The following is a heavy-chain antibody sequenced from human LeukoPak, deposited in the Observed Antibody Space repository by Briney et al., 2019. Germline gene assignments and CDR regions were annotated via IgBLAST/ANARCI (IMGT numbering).Heavy chain of an antibody. CDR2: ISGSGVNT. D-gene: IGHD6-6*01. J-gene: IGHJ4*02. CDR3: ARGRGLPVRPPNEGFLDY. Sequence: SGGSLRPSCAASGFTFSSHTMSWVRQAPGKGLEWVSGISGSGVNTYYANSVKGRFTISRDKFMNTLYLQMNSLRAEDTAVYYCARGRGLPVRPPNEGFLDYWGRGTLVTVSS. CDR1: GFTFSSHT. V-gene: IGHV3-23*01.